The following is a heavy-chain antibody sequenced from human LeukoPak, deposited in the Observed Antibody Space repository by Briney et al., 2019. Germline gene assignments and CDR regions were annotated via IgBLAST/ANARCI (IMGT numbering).Heavy chain of an antibody. Sequence: GASVKVSCKASGGTFSSYAISWVRQAPGQGLEWMGGIIPIFGTPHYAQKFKGRVTIIADDSTSTVHMELSGLTSDGTAVYYCASGGLYGGNGQNLYYYYMDVWGKGTTVTISS. V-gene: IGHV1-69*13. CDR3: ASGGLYGGNGQNLYYYYMDV. CDR1: GGTFSSYA. J-gene: IGHJ6*03. D-gene: IGHD4-23*01. CDR2: IIPIFGTP.